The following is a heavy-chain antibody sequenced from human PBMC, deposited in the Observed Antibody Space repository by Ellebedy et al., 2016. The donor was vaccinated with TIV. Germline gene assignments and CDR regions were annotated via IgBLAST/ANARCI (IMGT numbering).Heavy chain of an antibody. CDR3: ARVLDGSGWDWFDP. J-gene: IGHJ5*02. Sequence: SETLSLXXAVSGGSISSGGYSWSWIRQPPGKGLEWIGYIYHSGSTYYNPSLKSRVTISVDRSKNQFSLKLSSVTAADTAVYYCARVLDGSGWDWFDPWGQGTLVTVSS. CDR2: IYHSGST. CDR1: GGSISSGGYS. V-gene: IGHV4-30-2*01. D-gene: IGHD3-10*01.